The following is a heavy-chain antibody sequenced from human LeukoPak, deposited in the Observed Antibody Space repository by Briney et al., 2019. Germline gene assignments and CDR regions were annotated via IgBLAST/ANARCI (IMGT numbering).Heavy chain of an antibody. D-gene: IGHD2-21*02. J-gene: IGHJ6*03. Sequence: PGGSLRLSCAASGFTFSSYEMNWVRQAPGKGLEWVSYISSSGSTKYYADSVKGRFTISRDNAKNSLYLKMNSLRAEDTAVYYCARVIVVVTGNYMDVWGKGTTVTISS. V-gene: IGHV3-48*03. CDR3: ARVIVVVTGNYMDV. CDR1: GFTFSSYE. CDR2: ISSSGSTK.